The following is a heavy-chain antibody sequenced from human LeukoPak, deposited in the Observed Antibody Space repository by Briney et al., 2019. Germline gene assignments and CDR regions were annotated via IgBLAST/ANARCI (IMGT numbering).Heavy chain of an antibody. CDR3: AKLWHDYGDYHDY. V-gene: IGHV3-30*18. D-gene: IGHD4-17*01. Sequence: GGSLRLSCAASGFTFSSYGMHWVRQAPGKGLEWVAVISYDGSNKYYADSVKGRFTISRDNSKNTLYLQMNSLRAEDTAVYYCAKLWHDYGDYHDYWGQGTLATVSS. CDR1: GFTFSSYG. J-gene: IGHJ4*02. CDR2: ISYDGSNK.